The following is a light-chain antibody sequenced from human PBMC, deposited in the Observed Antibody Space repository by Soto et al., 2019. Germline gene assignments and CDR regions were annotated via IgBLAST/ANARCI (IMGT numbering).Light chain of an antibody. CDR2: GAS. V-gene: IGKV3-15*01. CDR3: QQYNNWHTIT. Sequence: EIWLTQSPGTLSWSPGEGATLSCRASQSVSSSYLAWYQQKPGQAPRLLIYGASTRATGIPARFSGSGSGTEFTLTISSLKSEDFAIYYCQQYNNWHTITFGHGTRLEIK. CDR1: QSVSSSY. J-gene: IGKJ5*01.